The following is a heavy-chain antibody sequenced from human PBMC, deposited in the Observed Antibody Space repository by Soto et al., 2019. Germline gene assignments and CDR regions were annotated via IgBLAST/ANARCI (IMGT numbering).Heavy chain of an antibody. J-gene: IGHJ4*02. CDR3: ARETGLRSSGWSYYFDF. Sequence: EVQLVESGRGMVQPGGSLRVSCAASGFTLSSYSMHWVRQAPGKGLEWVSYISGSGGTIYYADSVKGRFTISRDNAKNSLSVQMNSLRDEDTAVYFCARETGLRSSGWSYYFDFWGQGTRVTVSS. V-gene: IGHV3-48*02. D-gene: IGHD6-19*01. CDR1: GFTLSSYS. CDR2: ISGSGGTI.